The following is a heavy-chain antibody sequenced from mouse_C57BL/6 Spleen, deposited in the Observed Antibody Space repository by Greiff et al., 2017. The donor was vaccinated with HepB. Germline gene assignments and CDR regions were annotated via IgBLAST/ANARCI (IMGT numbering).Heavy chain of an antibody. CDR1: GYTFTSYW. CDR3: ASVDFYDGSSPDWFAY. D-gene: IGHD1-1*01. CDR2: INPSNGGT. V-gene: IGHV1-53*01. Sequence: VQLQQPGTELVKPGASVKLSCKASGYTFTSYWMHWVKQRPGQGLEWIGNINPSNGGTNYDDKFKSKATLTVDKSSSTAYMQLSSLTSEDSADYYCASVDFYDGSSPDWFAYWGQGTLVTVSA. J-gene: IGHJ3*01.